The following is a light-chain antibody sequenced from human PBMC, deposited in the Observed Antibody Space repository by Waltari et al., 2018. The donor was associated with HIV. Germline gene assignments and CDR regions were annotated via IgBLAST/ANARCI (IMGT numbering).Light chain of an antibody. CDR1: SSDVGGYNY. CDR2: DVS. Sequence: VSGSPGQSITISCTGTSSDVGGYNYVSWYQQHPGKAPKLMIYDVSYRPSGVSNRFSGSKSGNTASLTISGLQAEDEADYYCSSYTSSSTLYVVFGGGTKLTVL. V-gene: IGLV2-14*04. J-gene: IGLJ2*01. CDR3: SSYTSSSTLYVV.